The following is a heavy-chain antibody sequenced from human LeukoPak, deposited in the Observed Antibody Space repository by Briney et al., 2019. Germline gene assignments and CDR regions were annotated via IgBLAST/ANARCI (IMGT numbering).Heavy chain of an antibody. Sequence: SETLSLTCSVFGGSISSYYWSWIRQPPGKGLEWIGYIYYSGSTNYNPSLKSRVTISVDTSKNQFSLKLSSVTAADTAVYYCARGRGYYDSSGYYSHDAFDIWGQGTMVTVSS. CDR2: IYYSGST. J-gene: IGHJ3*02. CDR1: GGSISSYY. CDR3: ARGRGYYDSSGYYSHDAFDI. V-gene: IGHV4-59*01. D-gene: IGHD3-22*01.